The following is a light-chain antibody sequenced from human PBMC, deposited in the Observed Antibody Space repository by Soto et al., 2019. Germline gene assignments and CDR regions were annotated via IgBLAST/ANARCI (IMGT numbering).Light chain of an antibody. CDR1: SSDIGAYNY. J-gene: IGLJ1*01. CDR2: EVS. CDR3: SSYKSTSSYV. V-gene: IGLV2-14*01. Sequence: QSVLTQPASVSGSPGQSITISCTGTSSDIGAYNYVSWYQQHPGKAPKLMIYEVSNRPSGISNRFSGSKSGNTASLTISGLQDDDEADYYCSSYKSTSSYVFGTGTKVTV.